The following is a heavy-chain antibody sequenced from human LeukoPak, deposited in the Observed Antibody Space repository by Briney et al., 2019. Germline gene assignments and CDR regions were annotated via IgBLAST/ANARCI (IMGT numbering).Heavy chain of an antibody. CDR3: VKDMTQYYGDYGVAGYYYAMDV. J-gene: IGHJ6*02. CDR2: ISWNSDNI. CDR1: GLTFDEYA. D-gene: IGHD4-17*01. Sequence: PGRSLRLSCAASGLTFDEYAMHWVRQAPGKGLEWVSGISWNSDNIGYADSVKGRFTISRDNAENSLYLKMNSLRAEDSAFYYCVKDMTQYYGDYGVAGYYYAMDVWGQGTTVTVSS. V-gene: IGHV3-9*01.